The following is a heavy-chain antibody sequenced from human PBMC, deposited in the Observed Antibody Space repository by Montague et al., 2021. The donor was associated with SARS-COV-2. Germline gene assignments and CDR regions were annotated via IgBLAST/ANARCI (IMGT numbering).Heavy chain of an antibody. J-gene: IGHJ4*02. CDR3: ARDWGGRGH. CDR2: IYYSGST. D-gene: IGHD3-10*01. V-gene: IGHV4-59*01. CDR1: GGSINSYY. Sequence: SETLSLTCTVSGGSINSYYWSWIRQPPGKGLEWIGYIYYSGSTNYNPTLNSRVTIPVDTSKNKFSLKLSSVTAADKAVDYCARDWGGRGHWGQGTLVTVSS.